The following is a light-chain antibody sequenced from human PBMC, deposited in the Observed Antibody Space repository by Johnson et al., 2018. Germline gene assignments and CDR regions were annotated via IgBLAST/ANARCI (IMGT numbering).Light chain of an antibody. CDR2: ENN. CDR1: SSNIGNNY. J-gene: IGLJ1*01. Sequence: QSVLTQPPSVSAAPGQKVTISCSGSSSNIGNNYVSWYQQLPGTAPKLLIYENNKQPSGIPDRFSGSKSGTSATLGITGLQTGDEADYYCGTWYSSLSAGNVFGTGTKVTVL. CDR3: GTWYSSLSAGNV. V-gene: IGLV1-51*02.